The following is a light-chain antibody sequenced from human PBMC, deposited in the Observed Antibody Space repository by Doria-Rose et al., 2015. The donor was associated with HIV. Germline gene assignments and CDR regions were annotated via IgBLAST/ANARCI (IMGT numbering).Light chain of an antibody. J-gene: IGKJ1*01. CDR1: QSFSSTY. CDR3: HQYGTSWT. Sequence: EIVLTQSPGTLSLSPGERATLSCRASQSFSSTYLAWYQQKPGQALSLLIYDGSTRATGIPDRCSASGSGTDFTLTINRLEPEDFALYYCHQYGTSWTFGQGTKVEI. CDR2: DGS. V-gene: IGKV3-20*01.